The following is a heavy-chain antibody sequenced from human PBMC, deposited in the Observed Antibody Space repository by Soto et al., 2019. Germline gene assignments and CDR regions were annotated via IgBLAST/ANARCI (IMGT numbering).Heavy chain of an antibody. CDR1: GGTFSSYA. CDR2: IIPIFGTA. V-gene: IGHV1-69*13. D-gene: IGHD1-26*01. Sequence: SVKVSCKASGGTFSSYAISWVRQAPGQGLEWMGGIIPIFGTANYAQKFQGRVTITADESTSTAYMELSSLRSEDTAVYYCAREASVGANWFDPWGQGTLVTVSS. CDR3: AREASVGANWFDP. J-gene: IGHJ5*02.